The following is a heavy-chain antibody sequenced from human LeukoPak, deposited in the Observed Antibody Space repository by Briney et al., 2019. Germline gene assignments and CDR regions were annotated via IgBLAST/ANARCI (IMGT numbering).Heavy chain of an antibody. D-gene: IGHD3-22*01. J-gene: IGHJ4*02. CDR1: GFTFSSYG. CDR2: ISYDGSNK. V-gene: IGHV3-33*05. CDR3: ARGSFDSSGYYSGFDY. Sequence: GGSLRLSCAASGFTFSSYGMHWVRQAPGKGLEWVAVISYDGSNKYYAGSVKGRFTISRENAKNTLYLQMNSLRAGDTAVYYCARGSFDSSGYYSGFDYWGQGTLVTVSS.